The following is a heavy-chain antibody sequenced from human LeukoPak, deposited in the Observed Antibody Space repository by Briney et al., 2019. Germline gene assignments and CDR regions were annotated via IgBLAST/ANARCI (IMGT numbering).Heavy chain of an antibody. J-gene: IGHJ1*01. D-gene: IGHD2-15*01. V-gene: IGHV5-51*01. CDR2: IYPGDSDT. CDR1: GYSFTSYW. CDR3: ARHRYCTGGSCWAEYFQH. Sequence: GESLQISCKGSGYSFTSYWIGWGRPMPGKGLEWMAIIYPGDSDTKYSPSFQGQVTISADKSITTAYLQWSSLKASDTAMYYCARHRYCTGGSCWAEYFQHWGQGTLVTVSS.